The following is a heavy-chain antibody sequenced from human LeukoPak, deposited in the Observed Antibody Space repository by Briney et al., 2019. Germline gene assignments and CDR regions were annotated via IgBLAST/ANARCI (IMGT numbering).Heavy chain of an antibody. D-gene: IGHD1-7*01. V-gene: IGHV3-21*01. J-gene: IGHJ5*02. Sequence: GGSLRLSCAASGSTFSSYNMNWVRQAPGKGLEWVSSISTSSSYIFYADSVKGRFTISRDNANNSLYLQMSSLRAEDTAVYYCASIITQTTGGWFDPWGQGTLVTVSS. CDR3: ASIITQTTGGWFDP. CDR2: ISTSSSYI. CDR1: GSTFSSYN.